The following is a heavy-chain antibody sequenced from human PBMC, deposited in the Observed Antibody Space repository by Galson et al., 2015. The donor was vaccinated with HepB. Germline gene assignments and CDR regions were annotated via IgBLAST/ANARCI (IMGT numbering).Heavy chain of an antibody. D-gene: IGHD1-1*01. CDR3: VKHDDFPHDASTTY. V-gene: IGHV3-23*01. CDR2: ISGSGGST. J-gene: IGHJ4*02. Sequence: SLRLSCASSGFTFSSYAMSWVRQAPGKGLEWVSAISGSGGSTYYADSVKGRFTISRDNSKNTLYLQMSSLRAEDTAVYYCVKHDDFPHDASTTYWGQGTLVTVSS. CDR1: GFTFSSYA.